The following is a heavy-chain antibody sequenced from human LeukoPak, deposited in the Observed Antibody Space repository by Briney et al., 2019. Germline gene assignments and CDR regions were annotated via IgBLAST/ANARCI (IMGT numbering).Heavy chain of an antibody. Sequence: GASVKVSCKASGYTFTGYYMHWVRQAPGQGLEWMGWINPNSGGTNYAQKFQGRVTMTRDTSISTAYMELSRLGSDDTAVYYCAREGVVVPAAIVNYYYGMDVWGQGTTVTVSS. J-gene: IGHJ6*02. CDR1: GYTFTGYY. CDR3: AREGVVVPAAIVNYYYGMDV. V-gene: IGHV1-2*02. CDR2: INPNSGGT. D-gene: IGHD2-2*01.